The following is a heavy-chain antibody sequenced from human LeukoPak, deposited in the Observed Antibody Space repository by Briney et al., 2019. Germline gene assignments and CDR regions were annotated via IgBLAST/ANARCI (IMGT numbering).Heavy chain of an antibody. CDR1: GYTFTSYG. V-gene: IGHV1-18*01. Sequence: ASVKVSCKASGYTFTSYGISWVRQAPGQGLEWMGWISAYNGNTNYAQKLQGRVTMTTDTSTSTAYMELRSLRSDDTAVYYCARVASAAAGTVSYYYYYYMDVWGKGTTVTVSS. CDR3: ARVASAAAGTVSYYYYYYMDV. D-gene: IGHD6-13*01. CDR2: ISAYNGNT. J-gene: IGHJ6*03.